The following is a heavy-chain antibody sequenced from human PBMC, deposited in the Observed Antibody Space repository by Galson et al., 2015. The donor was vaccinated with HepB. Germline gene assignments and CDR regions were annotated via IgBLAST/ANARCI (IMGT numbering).Heavy chain of an antibody. V-gene: IGHV3-30*03. J-gene: IGHJ4*02. D-gene: IGHD1-26*01. CDR3: TTGKPPTTMGSTTGDFES. CDR1: GFIFSNFG. Sequence: SLRLSCAASGFIFSNFGMHWVRQAPGKGLEWVAAITYDGSDKYYADSVKGRFTVSRGNSKNTLYLEMNSLRPEDTAMYYCTTGKPPTTMGSTTGDFESWGQGTQVTVSS. CDR2: ITYDGSDK.